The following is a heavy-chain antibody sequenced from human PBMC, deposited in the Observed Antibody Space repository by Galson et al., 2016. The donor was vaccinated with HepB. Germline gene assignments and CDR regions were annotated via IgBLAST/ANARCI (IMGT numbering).Heavy chain of an antibody. D-gene: IGHD6-25*01. Sequence: SLRLSCAASGFTFGSYAMHWVRQAPGKGLEWVAVMWYDGSKKYYSDSVKGRFTISRDNSKNTLYLQMNSLRVEDTAVFYYARDLGVAAPAAYGMDVWGQGTTVTVSS. V-gene: IGHV3-33*01. CDR1: GFTFGSYA. J-gene: IGHJ6*02. CDR2: MWYDGSKK. CDR3: ARDLGVAAPAAYGMDV.